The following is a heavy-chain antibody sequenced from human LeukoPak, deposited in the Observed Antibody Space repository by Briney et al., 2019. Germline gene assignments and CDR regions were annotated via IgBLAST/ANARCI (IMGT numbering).Heavy chain of an antibody. CDR1: GFTFSSYA. CDR3: AKAYSSGWLPFDY. CDR2: ISTSGGST. J-gene: IGHJ4*02. D-gene: IGHD6-19*01. Sequence: GGPLRLSCAASGFTFSSYAISWVRQAPGKGLEWVSSISTSGGSTFYADSVKGRFTISRDNSKNTLYLQMNSLRAEDTAIYYCAKAYSSGWLPFDYWGQGTLVTVSS. V-gene: IGHV3-23*01.